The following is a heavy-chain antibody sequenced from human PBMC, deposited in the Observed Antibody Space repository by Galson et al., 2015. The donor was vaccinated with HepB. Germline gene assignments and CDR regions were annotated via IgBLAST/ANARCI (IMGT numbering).Heavy chain of an antibody. CDR1: GYSFTSYW. CDR3: ARRSGPNNWNDVGSAFDI. D-gene: IGHD1-20*01. CDR2: IYPGDSDT. Sequence: QSGAEVKKPGESLKISCKGSGYSFTSYWIGWVRQMPGKGLEWMGIIYPGDSDTRYSPSFQGQVTISADKSISTAYLQWSSLKASDTAMYYCARRSGPNNWNDVGSAFDIWGQGTMVTVSS. J-gene: IGHJ3*02. V-gene: IGHV5-51*03.